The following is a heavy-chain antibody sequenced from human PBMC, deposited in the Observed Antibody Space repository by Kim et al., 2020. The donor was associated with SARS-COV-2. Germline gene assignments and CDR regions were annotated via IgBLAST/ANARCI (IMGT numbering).Heavy chain of an antibody. CDR2: ISGSGGST. Sequence: GGSLRLSCAASGFTFSSYAMSWVRQAPGKGLEWVSAISGSGGSTYYADSVKGRFTISRDNSKNTLYLQMNSLRAENTAVYYCAKEPKLGWGPVQPAATPVWFDPWGQGTLVTVSS. J-gene: IGHJ5*02. D-gene: IGHD2-2*01. CDR3: AKEPKLGWGPVQPAATPVWFDP. CDR1: GFTFSSYA. V-gene: IGHV3-23*01.